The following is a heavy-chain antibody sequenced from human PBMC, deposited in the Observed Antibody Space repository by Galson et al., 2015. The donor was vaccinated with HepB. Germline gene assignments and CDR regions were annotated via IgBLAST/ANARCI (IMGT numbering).Heavy chain of an antibody. CDR2: INPNSGGT. V-gene: IGHV1-2*02. Sequence: SVKVSCKASGYTFTGYYMQWVRQAPGQGLEWMGWINPNSGGTNYAQKFQGRVTMTRDTSISTAYMELSRLRSDDTAVYYCASGFPSSEGYYYYAMDVWGQGTTVTVSS. J-gene: IGHJ6*02. D-gene: IGHD3-10*01. CDR1: GYTFTGYY. CDR3: ASGFPSSEGYYYYAMDV.